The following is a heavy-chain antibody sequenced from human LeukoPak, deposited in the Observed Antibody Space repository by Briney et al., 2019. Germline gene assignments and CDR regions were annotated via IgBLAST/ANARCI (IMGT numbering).Heavy chain of an antibody. CDR1: GYTFTSYD. D-gene: IGHD3-22*01. V-gene: IGHV1-8*01. J-gene: IGHJ6*03. CDR3: ARAPRRRSGFYYYYMDV. CDR2: MNPNSGNT. Sequence: ASVKVSCKASGYTFTSYDINWVRQATGQGLEWMGWMNPNSGNTGYAQKFQGRVTMTGNTSISTAYMELSSLRSEDTAVYYCARAPRRRSGFYYYYMDVWGKGTTVTVSS.